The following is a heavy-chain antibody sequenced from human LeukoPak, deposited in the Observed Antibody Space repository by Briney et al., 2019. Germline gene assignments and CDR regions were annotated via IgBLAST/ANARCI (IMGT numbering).Heavy chain of an antibody. Sequence: SETLSLTCTVSGGSISSDNYYWGWIRQPPGEGLEWIGSIDHSGSTYYNSPLKSRVTISVDTSKNQFSLKLSSVTAADTAVYYCARLHCSSSSCSKWDYWGQGTLVTVSP. V-gene: IGHV4-39*01. D-gene: IGHD2-2*01. CDR3: ARLHCSSSSCSKWDY. CDR1: GGSISSDNYY. CDR2: IDHSGST. J-gene: IGHJ4*02.